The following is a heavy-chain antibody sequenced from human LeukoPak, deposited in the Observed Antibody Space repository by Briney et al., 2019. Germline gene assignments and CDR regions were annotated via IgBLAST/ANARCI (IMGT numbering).Heavy chain of an antibody. Sequence: SETLSLTCTASGGSLSSYYWSWVRQPAGKGLEWIGRIYTSGSTNYNPSLKSRVTMSVDTSKNQFSLKLSSVTAADTAVYYCARVHSSGWYGAYYFDYWGQGTLVTVSS. D-gene: IGHD6-19*01. V-gene: IGHV4-4*07. CDR2: IYTSGST. J-gene: IGHJ4*02. CDR1: GGSLSSYY. CDR3: ARVHSSGWYGAYYFDY.